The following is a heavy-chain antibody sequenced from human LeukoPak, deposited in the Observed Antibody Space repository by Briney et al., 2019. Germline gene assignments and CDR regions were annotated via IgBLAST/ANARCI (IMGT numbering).Heavy chain of an antibody. V-gene: IGHV1-2*02. CDR3: ARVENYYDSSGYDY. Sequence: ASVKVSCKASGYTFTGYYIHWVRQAPGQGLEWMGWINPNSGATNYAQKFQGRVTMTRDTSISTAYMELSRLRSDDTAVYYCARVENYYDSSGYDYWGQGTLVTVSS. CDR1: GYTFTGYY. CDR2: INPNSGAT. J-gene: IGHJ4*02. D-gene: IGHD3-22*01.